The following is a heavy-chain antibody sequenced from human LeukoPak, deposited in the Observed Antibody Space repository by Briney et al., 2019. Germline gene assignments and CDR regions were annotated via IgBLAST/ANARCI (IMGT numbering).Heavy chain of an antibody. D-gene: IGHD2-15*01. CDR3: AREGGGWFDP. Sequence: PSETLSLTCAVYGGSFSGYYWSWIRQPPGKGLEWIGEINHSGSTNYNPSLKSRVTISVDTSKNQFSLKLSSVTAADTAVYYCAREGGGWFDPWGQGTLVTVSS. CDR1: GGSFSGYY. V-gene: IGHV4-34*01. CDR2: INHSGST. J-gene: IGHJ5*02.